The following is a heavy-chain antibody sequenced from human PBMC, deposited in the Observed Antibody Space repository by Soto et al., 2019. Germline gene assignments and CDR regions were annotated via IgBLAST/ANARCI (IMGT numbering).Heavy chain of an antibody. J-gene: IGHJ5*02. CDR2: ISGSGGST. V-gene: IGHV3-23*01. CDR1: GFTFSSYA. Sequence: GGSLRLSCAASGFTFSSYAMSWVRQAPGKGLEWVSAISGSGGSTYYADSVKGRFTISRDNSKNTLYLQMNSLRAEDTAVYYCAKDRYGDYVARWFDPWGQGTLVTVSS. CDR3: AKDRYGDYVARWFDP. D-gene: IGHD4-17*01.